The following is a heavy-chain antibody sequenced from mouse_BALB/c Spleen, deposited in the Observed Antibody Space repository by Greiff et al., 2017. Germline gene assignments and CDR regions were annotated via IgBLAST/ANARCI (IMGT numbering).Heavy chain of an antibody. V-gene: IGHV5-6-5*01. D-gene: IGHD1-1*01. J-gene: IGHJ4*01. CDR1: GFTFSSYA. Sequence: EVKLMESGGGLVKPGGSLKLSCAASGFTFSSYAMSWVRQTPEKRLEWVASISSGGSTYYPDSVKGRFTISRDNARNILYLQMSSLRSEDTAMYYCASPVTTVFYAMDYWGQGTSVTVSS. CDR2: ISSGGST. CDR3: ASPVTTVFYAMDY.